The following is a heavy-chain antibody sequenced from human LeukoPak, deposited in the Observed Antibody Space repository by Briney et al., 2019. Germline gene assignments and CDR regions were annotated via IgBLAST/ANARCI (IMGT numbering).Heavy chain of an antibody. CDR1: RFTFSRYG. D-gene: IGHD1-26*01. J-gene: IGHJ4*02. V-gene: IGHV3-33*01. Sequence: LPGGSLRLSCAASRFTFSRYGMHWVRQAPGKGLEWVAVIWYDGSNKYYADSVKGRFTISRDNSKNTLYLQMNSLRAEDTAVYYCARDRIVGATRGGDFDYWGQGTLVTVSS. CDR2: IWYDGSNK. CDR3: ARDRIVGATRGGDFDY.